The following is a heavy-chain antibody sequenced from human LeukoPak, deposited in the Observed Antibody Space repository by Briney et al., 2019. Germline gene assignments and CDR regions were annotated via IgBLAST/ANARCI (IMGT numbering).Heavy chain of an antibody. V-gene: IGHV3-11*04. CDR3: ATSQSSVAGIVGD. J-gene: IGHJ4*02. D-gene: IGHD6-19*01. CDR2: ISGSGSNK. CDR1: GFTFSDYF. Sequence: GGSLRLSCAASGFTFSDYFMTWIRQAPGKGLEWVSYISGSGSNKYYADSVKGRFTISRDSAKNSLYLQMNSLRVEDTAVYYCATSQSSVAGIVGDWGQGTLVTVSS.